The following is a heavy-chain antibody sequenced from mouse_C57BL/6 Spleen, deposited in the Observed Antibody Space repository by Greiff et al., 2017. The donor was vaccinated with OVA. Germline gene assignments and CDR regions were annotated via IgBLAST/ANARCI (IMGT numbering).Heavy chain of an antibody. CDR3: ARLYGQSSYYAMDY. CDR2: IYPGGGYT. V-gene: IGHV1-63*01. D-gene: IGHD1-2*01. CDR1: GYTFTNYW. J-gene: IGHJ4*01. Sequence: QVQLQQSGAELVRPGTSVKMSCKASGYTFTNYWIGWAKQRPGHGLEWIGDIYPGGGYTNYNEKFKGKATLTADKSSSTAYMQFSSLTSEDSAIYYCARLYGQSSYYAMDYWGQGTSVTVSS.